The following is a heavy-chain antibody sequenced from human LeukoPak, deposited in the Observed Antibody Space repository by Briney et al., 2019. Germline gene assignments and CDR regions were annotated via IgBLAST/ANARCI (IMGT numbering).Heavy chain of an antibody. J-gene: IGHJ4*02. D-gene: IGHD2-21*01. CDR1: GDPISSNNYF. Sequence: SETLSLTCTVSGDPISSNNYFWGWICQPPGKGLEWIGEISYNGNTYYNPSLKSRVTISVDTSKNQFSLKLSSVIAADTAVYYCARRSPLVVVITSHYYDYWGQGALVTVSS. CDR3: ARRSPLVVVITSHYYDY. V-gene: IGHV4-39*01. CDR2: ISYNGNT.